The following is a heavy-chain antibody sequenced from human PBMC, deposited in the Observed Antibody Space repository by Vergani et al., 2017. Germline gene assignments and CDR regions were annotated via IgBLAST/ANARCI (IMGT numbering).Heavy chain of an antibody. CDR3: ARVGTSSNRYYFDY. CDR1: GYTFTDYF. J-gene: IGHJ4*02. V-gene: IGHV1-2*02. D-gene: IGHD2-2*01. Sequence: QVQLVQSGAEVKKPGASVKVSCKASGYTFTDYFMHWVRQAPGQGLEWMGWINPNSGCTNYAQKFQGRVTMTRDTSISTAYMELRNLRSDEPAVDYCARVGTSSNRYYFDYWGQGTLVTVSS. CDR2: INPNSGCT.